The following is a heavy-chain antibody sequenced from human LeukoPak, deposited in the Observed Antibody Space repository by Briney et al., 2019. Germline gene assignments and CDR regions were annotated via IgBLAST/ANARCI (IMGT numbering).Heavy chain of an antibody. Sequence: GGSLRLSCAASGFTVSSNYMSWVRQAPGKGLEWVSIIYTGGSTYYADSVKGRFTISRDNSKNTLYLQMNSLRAEDTAVYYCATYRQIQVPFEFWGQGTLVTVSS. V-gene: IGHV3-66*01. D-gene: IGHD5-18*01. J-gene: IGHJ4*02. CDR3: ATYRQIQVPFEF. CDR2: IYTGGST. CDR1: GFTVSSNY.